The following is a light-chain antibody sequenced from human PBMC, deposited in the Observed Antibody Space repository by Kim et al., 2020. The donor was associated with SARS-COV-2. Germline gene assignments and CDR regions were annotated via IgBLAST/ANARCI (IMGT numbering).Light chain of an antibody. J-gene: IGLJ3*02. V-gene: IGLV2-14*01. Sequence: QSALTQPASVSGSPGQSITISCTGTSRDVGGYNYVSWYQQHPGKAPKLMIYDVSNRPSGVSNRFSGSKSGNTASLTISGLQAEDETDYYCSSYTSSSTWVFGGGTQLTVL. CDR2: DVS. CDR1: SRDVGGYNY. CDR3: SSYTSSSTWV.